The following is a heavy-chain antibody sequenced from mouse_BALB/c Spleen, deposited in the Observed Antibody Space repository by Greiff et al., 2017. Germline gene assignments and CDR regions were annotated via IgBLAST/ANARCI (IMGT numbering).Heavy chain of an antibody. V-gene: IGHV1-5*01. Sequence: VQLKQSGTVLARPGASVKMSCKASGYTFTSYWMHWVKQRPGQGLEWIGAIYPGNSDTSYNQKFKGKAKLTAVTSTSTAYMELSSLTNEDSAVYYCTRDPYYYGSSYNAMDYWGQGTSVTVSS. CDR2: IYPGNSDT. J-gene: IGHJ4*01. D-gene: IGHD1-1*01. CDR1: GYTFTSYW. CDR3: TRDPYYYGSSYNAMDY.